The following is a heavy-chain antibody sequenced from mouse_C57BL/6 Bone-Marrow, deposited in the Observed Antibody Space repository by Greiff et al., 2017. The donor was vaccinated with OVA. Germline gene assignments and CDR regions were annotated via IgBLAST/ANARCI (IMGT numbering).Heavy chain of an antibody. CDR3: ARATGTGAFDY. CDR1: GFTFSDYY. J-gene: IGHJ2*01. V-gene: IGHV5-16*01. CDR2: INYDGSST. Sequence: DVMLVESEGGLVQPGSSMKLSCTASGFTFSDYYMAWVRQVPEKGLEWVANINYDGSSTYYLDSLKSRFIISRDNAKNILYLQMSSLKSEDTATYYCARATGTGAFDYWGQGTTLTVSS. D-gene: IGHD4-1*01.